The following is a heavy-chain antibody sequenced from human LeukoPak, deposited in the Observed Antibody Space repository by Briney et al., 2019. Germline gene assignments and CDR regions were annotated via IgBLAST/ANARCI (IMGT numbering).Heavy chain of an antibody. D-gene: IGHD1-26*01. J-gene: IGHJ4*02. CDR2: ISSSSSYI. CDR1: GFTFSSYS. Sequence: PGGSLRLSCAASGFTFSSYSMNWVRQAPGKGLEWVSSISSSSSYIYYADSVKGRFTISRDNAKNSLYLQMNSLRAEDTAVYYCARDLVGATPGLNYWGQGTLVTVSS. V-gene: IGHV3-21*01. CDR3: ARDLVGATPGLNY.